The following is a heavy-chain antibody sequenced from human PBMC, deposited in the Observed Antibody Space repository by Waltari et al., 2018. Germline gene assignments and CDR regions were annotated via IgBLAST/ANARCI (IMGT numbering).Heavy chain of an antibody. V-gene: IGHV6-1*01. Sequence: QVQLQQSGPGLVKPSQTLPLTCSISGARVSSNSAAWNWIRTSPSRGREWLGRTYYRSKWYNDYAVSVKSRITINPDTSKNQFSLQLNSVTPEDTAVYYCARAVATIRWPAFDYWGQGTLVTVSS. CDR3: ARAVATIRWPAFDY. D-gene: IGHD5-12*01. CDR2: TYYRSKWYN. J-gene: IGHJ4*02. CDR1: GARVSSNSAA.